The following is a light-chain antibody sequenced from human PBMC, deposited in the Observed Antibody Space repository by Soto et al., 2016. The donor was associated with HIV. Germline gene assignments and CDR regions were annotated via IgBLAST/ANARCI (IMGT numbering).Light chain of an antibody. CDR2: VDS. V-gene: IGLV3-21*02. CDR3: QVWDSNSDLWGC. Sequence: SYVLTQPPSVSVAPGQTARIACEGEQTLESKSVHWYQQKAGQAPIMVVYVDSDRPSGIPERFSGSNSGNTATLTISRVEVGDEAEYSCQVWDSNSDLWGCFGGGTKLTVL. J-gene: IGLJ2*01. CDR1: TLESKS.